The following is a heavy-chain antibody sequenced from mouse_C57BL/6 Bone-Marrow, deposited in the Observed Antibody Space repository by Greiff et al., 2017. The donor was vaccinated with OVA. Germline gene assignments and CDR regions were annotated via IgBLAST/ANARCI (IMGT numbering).Heavy chain of an antibody. CDR2: INPSSGYT. Sequence: VQLQQSGAELARPGASVKMSCKASGYTFTSYTMHWVKQRPGQSLEWIGYINPSSGYTKYNQKFKDKATLTADKSSSTAYMQLSSLTSEDSAVYYCAREDGNWFAYWGQGTLVTVSA. D-gene: IGHD2-1*01. J-gene: IGHJ3*01. CDR1: GYTFTSYT. CDR3: AREDGNWFAY. V-gene: IGHV1-4*01.